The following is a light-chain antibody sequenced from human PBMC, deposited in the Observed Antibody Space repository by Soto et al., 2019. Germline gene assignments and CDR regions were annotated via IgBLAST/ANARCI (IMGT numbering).Light chain of an antibody. CDR2: DVS. Sequence: QSVLTQPRSVSGSPGQSVTISCTGTSSDVGTYDFVSWYQQHPGKAPKLIIYDVSKRPSGVPDRSSGSKSGNTASLTISGLQAEDEADYWCCSYAGTYTDVFGSGTKVTVL. V-gene: IGLV2-11*01. CDR1: SSDVGTYDF. CDR3: CSYAGTYTDV. J-gene: IGLJ1*01.